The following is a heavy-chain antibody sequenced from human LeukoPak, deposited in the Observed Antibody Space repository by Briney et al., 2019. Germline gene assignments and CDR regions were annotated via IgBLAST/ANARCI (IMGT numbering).Heavy chain of an antibody. V-gene: IGHV4-39*01. CDR3: VSAMVPYYFDY. J-gene: IGHJ4*02. Sequence: SETLSLTCTVSGGSISSSSYYWGWIRQPPGKGLVWIGSIYYSGSTYYNPSLKSRVTISVDTSKNQFSLKHSSVTAADTAVYYCVSAMVPYYFDYWGQGTLVTVSS. D-gene: IGHD5-18*01. CDR1: GGSISSSSYY. CDR2: IYYSGST.